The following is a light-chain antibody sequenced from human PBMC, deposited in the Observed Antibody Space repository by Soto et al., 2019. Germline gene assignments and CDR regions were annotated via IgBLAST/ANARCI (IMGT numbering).Light chain of an antibody. CDR3: QQYGSSPRA. V-gene: IGKV3-20*01. CDR1: QSVSSNF. J-gene: IGKJ1*01. Sequence: TVLTQSPGTLSLSPGERATLSCRASQSVSSNFLAWYQQKPGQAPRLLMYGVSSRATGVPDRFSGSGSGTDFTLTISRLEPEDSAVYYCQQYGSSPRAFGQGTKVEIK. CDR2: GVS.